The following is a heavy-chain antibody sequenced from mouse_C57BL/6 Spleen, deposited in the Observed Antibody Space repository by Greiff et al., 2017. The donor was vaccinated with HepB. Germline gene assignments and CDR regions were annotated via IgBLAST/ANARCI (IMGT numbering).Heavy chain of an antibody. CDR2: IHPDSGST. J-gene: IGHJ3*01. CDR3: ASCGSGYSFAY. D-gene: IGHD3-2*02. Sequence: QVQLQQSGAELVKPGASVKLSCKASGYTFTSYWMHWVKQTPGQGLEWIGMIHPDSGSTYYNEKFKGKATLTVDKSSSTAYMQLSSLTSEDSAVYSCASCGSGYSFAYWGQGTLVTVSA. V-gene: IGHV1-64*01. CDR1: GYTFTSYW.